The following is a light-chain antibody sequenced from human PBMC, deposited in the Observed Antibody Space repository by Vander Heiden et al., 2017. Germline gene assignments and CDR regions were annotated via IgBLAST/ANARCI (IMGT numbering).Light chain of an antibody. J-gene: IGLJ3*02. CDR1: SSNIGSNT. CDR2: SNN. V-gene: IGLV1-44*01. CDR3: AAWDDSLNGWV. Sequence: QSVLPPPPSASGTPVQRVTISCSGSSSNIGSNTVNWYQQLPGTAPKLLIYSNNQRPSGVPDRFSGSKSGTSASLAISGLQSEDEADYYCAAWDDSLNGWVFGGGTKLTVL.